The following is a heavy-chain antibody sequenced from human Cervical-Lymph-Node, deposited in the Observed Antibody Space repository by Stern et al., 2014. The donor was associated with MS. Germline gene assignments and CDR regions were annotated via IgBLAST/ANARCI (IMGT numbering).Heavy chain of an antibody. CDR2: ISSSSSYI. CDR1: GFTFSSYS. D-gene: IGHD1-26*01. J-gene: IGHJ4*02. V-gene: IGHV3-21*01. CDR3: ARLGRGVGGLDY. Sequence: EVQLVESGGGLVKPGGSLRLSCAASGFTFSSYSMNWVRQAPGKGLEWVSSISSSSSYIYYADSVKGRFTISRDNAKNSLYLQMNSLRAEDTAVYYCARLGRGVGGLDYWGQGTLVTVSS.